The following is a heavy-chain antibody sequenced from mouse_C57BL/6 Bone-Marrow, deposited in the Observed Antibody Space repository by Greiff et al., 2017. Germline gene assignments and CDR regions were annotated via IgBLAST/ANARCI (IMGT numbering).Heavy chain of an antibody. CDR1: GFSLTSYG. CDR2: IWSDGST. CDR3: ARHRYGSSYWYFDV. V-gene: IGHV2-6-1*01. D-gene: IGHD1-1*01. Sequence: VKLVESGPGLVAPSQSLSITCTVSGFSLTSYGVHWVRQPPGKGLEWLVVIWSDGSTTYNSALKSRLSISKDNSKSQVFLKMNSLQTDDTAMYYCARHRYGSSYWYFDVWGTGTTVTVSS. J-gene: IGHJ1*03.